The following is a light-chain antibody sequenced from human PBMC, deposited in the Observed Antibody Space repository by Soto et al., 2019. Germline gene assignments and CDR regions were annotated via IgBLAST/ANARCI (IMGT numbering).Light chain of an antibody. J-gene: IGKJ1*01. V-gene: IGKV1-5*03. Sequence: DIQMTQSPSTLSASVGDRVTITCRASQRIANWVAWYQQKPGKAPSLLIYKASTLQTGVPSRFSGSGAGTEFTLTINGLQSDDFATYYCQPYSTYRTFGQGTKVDI. CDR1: QRIANW. CDR2: KAS. CDR3: QPYSTYRT.